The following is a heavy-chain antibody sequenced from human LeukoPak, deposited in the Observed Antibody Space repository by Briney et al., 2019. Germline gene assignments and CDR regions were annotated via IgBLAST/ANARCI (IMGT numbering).Heavy chain of an antibody. Sequence: SETLSLTCTVSGGSISSYYWSWIRQPPGKGLEWIGYIQNSGNSNFNPSLKSRVTISLDTSKNQFSLDLNSVTAADTAMYYCARGRITLFGVITPHFDNWGQGTLVTVSS. D-gene: IGHD3-3*01. CDR1: GGSISSYY. J-gene: IGHJ4*02. CDR3: ARGRITLFGVITPHFDN. V-gene: IGHV4-59*01. CDR2: IQNSGNS.